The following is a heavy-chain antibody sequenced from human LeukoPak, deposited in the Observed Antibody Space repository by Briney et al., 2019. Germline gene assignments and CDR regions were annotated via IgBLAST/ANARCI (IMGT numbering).Heavy chain of an antibody. J-gene: IGHJ6*04. CDR2: IRSKANSYAT. D-gene: IGHD6-19*01. CDR1: GFTFSGSA. V-gene: IGHV3-73*01. CDR3: ARSNTAVAGGMDV. Sequence: PGGSLRLSCAASGFTFSGSAMHWVRQASGKGLEWVGRIRSKANSYATAYAASVKGRFTISRDNAKNSLYLQMNSLRAEDTAVYYCARSNTAVAGGMDVWGKGTTVTVSS.